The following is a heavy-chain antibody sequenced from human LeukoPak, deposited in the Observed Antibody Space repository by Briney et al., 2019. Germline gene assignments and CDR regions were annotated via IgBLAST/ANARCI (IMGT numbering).Heavy chain of an antibody. D-gene: IGHD6-13*01. CDR2: ISSSSSDI. V-gene: IGHV3-21*01. Sequence: PGGSLRLSCAASEFTFSWYSMNWVRQAPGKGLEWVSSISSSSSDIYYADSVKGRFTISRDNAKNSLYLQMNSLRAEDTAVYYCARGKMYSSSHFDYWGQGTLVTVSS. CDR1: EFTFSWYS. CDR3: ARGKMYSSSHFDY. J-gene: IGHJ4*02.